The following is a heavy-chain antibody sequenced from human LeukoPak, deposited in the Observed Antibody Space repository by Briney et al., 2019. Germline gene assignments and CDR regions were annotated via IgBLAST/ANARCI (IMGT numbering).Heavy chain of an antibody. J-gene: IGHJ4*02. CDR3: ASGHDGPGYSSGWYDDVY. V-gene: IGHV1-18*01. CDR2: ISAYNGNT. Sequence: ASVKVSCTASGYTFTSYGISWVRQAPGQGLEWMGWISAYNGNTNYAQKLQGRVTMTTDTSTSTAYVELRSLRSDDTAVYYCASGHDGPGYSSGWYDDVYWGQGTLVTVSS. D-gene: IGHD6-19*01. CDR1: GYTFTSYG.